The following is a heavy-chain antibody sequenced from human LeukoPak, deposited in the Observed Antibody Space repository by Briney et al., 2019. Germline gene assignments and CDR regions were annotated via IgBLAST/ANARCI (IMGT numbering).Heavy chain of an antibody. CDR2: IYYSGST. J-gene: IGHJ5*02. V-gene: IGHV4-39*07. D-gene: IGHD1-1*01. CDR3: AREEYNWNDVGWFDP. CDR1: GGSISSSSYY. Sequence: PSETLSLTCTVSGGSISSSSYYWGWIRQPPGKGLEWIGSIYYSGSTYYNPSLKSRVTISVDTSKNQFSLKLSSVTAADTAVYYCAREEYNWNDVGWFDPWGQGTLVTVSS.